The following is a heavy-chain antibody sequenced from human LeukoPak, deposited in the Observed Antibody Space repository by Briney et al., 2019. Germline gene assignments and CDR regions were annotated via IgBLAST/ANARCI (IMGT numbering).Heavy chain of an antibody. V-gene: IGHV1-46*03. CDR2: INPSGGST. D-gene: IGHD3-10*01. CDR3: ARTYYGSGSTSTPAY. Sequence: ASVKVSRKASGYTFTSYYMHWVRQAPGQGLEWMGIINPSGGSTSYAQKFQGRVTMTRDTSTSTVYMELSSLRSEDTAVYYCARTYYGSGSTSTPAYWGQGTLVTVSS. CDR1: GYTFTSYY. J-gene: IGHJ4*02.